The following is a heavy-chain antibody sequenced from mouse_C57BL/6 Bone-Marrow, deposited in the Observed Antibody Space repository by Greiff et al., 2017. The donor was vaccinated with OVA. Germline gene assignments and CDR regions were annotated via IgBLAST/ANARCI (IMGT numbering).Heavy chain of an antibody. CDR2: IDPENGDT. CDR3: TRGYDEDY. Sequence: VQLQQSGAELVRPGASVKLSCTASGFTIKDDYMHWVKQRPEQGLEWIGWIDPENGDTEYASKFQGKATITADTSSNTAYLQLSSLTYEDTAVYYCTRGYDEDYWGQGTTLTVSS. D-gene: IGHD2-2*01. J-gene: IGHJ2*01. CDR1: GFTIKDDY. V-gene: IGHV14-4*01.